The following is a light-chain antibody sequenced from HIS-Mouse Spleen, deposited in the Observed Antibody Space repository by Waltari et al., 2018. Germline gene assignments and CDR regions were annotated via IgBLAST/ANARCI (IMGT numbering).Light chain of an antibody. V-gene: IGLV2-23*01. J-gene: IGLJ2*01. CDR1: SSDVGSYNL. CDR3: CSDAGSSTLV. CDR2: EGS. Sequence: QSALTQPASVSGSPGQSITISCTGTSSDVGSYNLVSWYQQHPGKAPKLMIYEGSKRPSGVSNRFAGSKSGNTASLTSSGLQAEDEADYYCCSDAGSSTLVFGGGTKLTVL.